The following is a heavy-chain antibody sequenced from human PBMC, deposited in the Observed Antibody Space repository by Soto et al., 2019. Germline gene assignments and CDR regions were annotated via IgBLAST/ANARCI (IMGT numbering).Heavy chain of an antibody. CDR1: GFTFSSYS. D-gene: IGHD3-3*01. J-gene: IGHJ3*02. Sequence: EVQLVESGGGLVQPGGSLRLSCAASGFTFSSYSMNWVRQAPGKGLEWVSYISSSSSTLYYEDSVKGRFTISRDNAKNSANLQMNSLRDEDTAVYYCAREGGAMFEVVTVDAFDIWGQGTMVTVSS. V-gene: IGHV3-48*02. CDR3: AREGGAMFEVVTVDAFDI. CDR2: ISSSSSTL.